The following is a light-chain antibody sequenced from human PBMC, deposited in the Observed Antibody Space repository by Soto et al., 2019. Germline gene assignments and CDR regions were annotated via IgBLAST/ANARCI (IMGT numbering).Light chain of an antibody. V-gene: IGLV1-40*01. J-gene: IGLJ2*01. CDR1: SSNIGAGYD. Sequence: QSVLTQPLSVSGAPGQRVTISCTGSSSNIGAGYDVHWYQQLPGTAPKLLIYANSNRPSGVPDRFSGSKSGTSASLAITGLQAEDEADYYCQSYDSSLSVVFGGGTKLTVL. CDR3: QSYDSSLSVV. CDR2: ANS.